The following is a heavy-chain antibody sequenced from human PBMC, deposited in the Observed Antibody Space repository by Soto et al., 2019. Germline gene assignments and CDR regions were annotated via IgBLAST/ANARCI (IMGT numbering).Heavy chain of an antibody. J-gene: IGHJ6*02. Sequence: QVQLQESGPGLVKPSQTLSLTCTVSGGSISSGGYYWSWIRQHPGKGLEWIGYIYYSGSTYYNPSLKIRVNISVDTAKNQFPLKLNSVTAADTAVYYCASLITPPPDGGNPLGWGYYGMDVWGQGTTVTVSS. CDR3: ASLITPPPDGGNPLGWGYYGMDV. CDR2: IYYSGST. V-gene: IGHV4-31*03. D-gene: IGHD2-15*01. CDR1: GGSISSGGYY.